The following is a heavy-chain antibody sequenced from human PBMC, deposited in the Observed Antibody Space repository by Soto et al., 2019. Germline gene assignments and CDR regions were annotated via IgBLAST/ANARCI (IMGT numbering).Heavy chain of an antibody. V-gene: IGHV3-23*01. CDR3: AKREYYYGSGTHYTYVFDI. D-gene: IGHD3-10*01. CDR2: LRGNSGSV. CDR1: GFTFSNYA. Sequence: PGGSLRLSCAASGFTFSNYAMSWVSQAPGRGLEWVSSLRGNSGSVYYAESVKGRFAISRDNSKNTLFLQMNSLRAEDTAVYYCAKREYYYGSGTHYTYVFDIWGQGTVVTVS. J-gene: IGHJ3*02.